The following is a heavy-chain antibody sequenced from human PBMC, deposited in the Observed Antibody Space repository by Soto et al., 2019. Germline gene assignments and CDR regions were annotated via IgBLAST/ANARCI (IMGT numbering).Heavy chain of an antibody. Sequence: RGAPILSHSGSGFTLIDYYISVIRQAPGKGPEGGSYISSSVSTIYYADSVKGRFTISRDNAKNSLYLQMNSLRAEDTAVYYFARVGGPFFSGGSCYTRGYFYYWAQGPLVSVSS. CDR1: GFTLIDYY. D-gene: IGHD2-15*01. CDR3: ARVGGPFFSGGSCYTRGYFYY. V-gene: IGHV3-11*01. CDR2: ISSSVSTI. J-gene: IGHJ4*02.